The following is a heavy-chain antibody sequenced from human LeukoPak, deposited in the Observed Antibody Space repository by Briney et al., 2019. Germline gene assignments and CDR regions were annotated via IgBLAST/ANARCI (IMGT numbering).Heavy chain of an antibody. CDR3: GRLSCSSTTCPFDY. CDR1: GYSFTTYW. Sequence: GESLKISCKGSGYSFTTYWIGWVRQMPGKGLQWMGIIFPGDFDTRYSPSFQGQVTISADKSISTAHLQWSSLKASDSAMYYCGRLSCSSTTCPFDYWGQGTLVTVSS. CDR2: IFPGDFDT. D-gene: IGHD2-2*01. J-gene: IGHJ4*02. V-gene: IGHV5-51*01.